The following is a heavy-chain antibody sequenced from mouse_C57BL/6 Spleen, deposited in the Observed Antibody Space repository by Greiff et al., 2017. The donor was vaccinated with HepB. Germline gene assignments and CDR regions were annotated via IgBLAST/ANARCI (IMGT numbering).Heavy chain of an antibody. J-gene: IGHJ4*01. CDR3: ARGWLEAMDY. Sequence: QVQLKQPGAELVMPGASVKLSCKASGYTFTSYWMHWVKQRPGQGLEWIGEIDPSDSYTNYNQKFKGKSTLTVDKSSSTAYMQLSSLTSEDSAVYYCARGWLEAMDYWGQGTSVTVSS. CDR1: GYTFTSYW. D-gene: IGHD1-1*02. CDR2: IDPSDSYT. V-gene: IGHV1-69*01.